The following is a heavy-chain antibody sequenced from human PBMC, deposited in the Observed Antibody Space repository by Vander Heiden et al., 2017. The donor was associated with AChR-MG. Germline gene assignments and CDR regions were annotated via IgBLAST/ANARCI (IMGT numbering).Heavy chain of an antibody. CDR1: GGTFSSYA. D-gene: IGHD3-3*01. CDR3: ASLGDRGPYYDFYYGMDV. V-gene: IGHV1-69*01. CDR2: IIPIFGPA. J-gene: IGHJ6*02. Sequence: QVQLVQSGAEVKKPGSSVKVPCKASGGTFSSYAISWVRQAPGQGLGWMGGIIPIFGPANYAQEFQGRVTITADESTSTAYMELSSLRSEDTAVYYCASLGDRGPYYDFYYGMDVWGQGTTVTVSS.